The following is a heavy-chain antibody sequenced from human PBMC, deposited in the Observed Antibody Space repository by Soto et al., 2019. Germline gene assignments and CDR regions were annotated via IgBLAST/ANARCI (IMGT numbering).Heavy chain of an antibody. D-gene: IGHD2-2*01. J-gene: IGHJ4*02. CDR2: ISYDGSNK. V-gene: IGHV3-30*18. CDR3: AKDLILKDIVVVPAAGY. Sequence: QVQLVESGGGVVQPGRSLRLSCAASGFTFSSYGMHWVRQAPGKGLEWVAVISYDGSNKYYADSVKGRFTISRDNSKNTLYLQMNSLRAEDTAVYYCAKDLILKDIVVVPAAGYWGQGTLVTVSS. CDR1: GFTFSSYG.